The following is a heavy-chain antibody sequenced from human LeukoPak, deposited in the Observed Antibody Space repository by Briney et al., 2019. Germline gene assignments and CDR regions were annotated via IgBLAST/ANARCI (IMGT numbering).Heavy chain of an antibody. CDR2: IKQDGSEK. J-gene: IGHJ5*02. V-gene: IGHV3-7*01. CDR1: GFTFSSYW. D-gene: IGHD1-7*01. CDR3: ARERAWNSFNWFDP. Sequence: GGSLRLSCAASGFTFSSYWMSWVRQAPGKGLEWVANIKQDGSEKYYVDSVKGRFTISRDNAKNSLYLQMSSLRAEDTAVYYCARERAWNSFNWFDPWGQGTLVTVSS.